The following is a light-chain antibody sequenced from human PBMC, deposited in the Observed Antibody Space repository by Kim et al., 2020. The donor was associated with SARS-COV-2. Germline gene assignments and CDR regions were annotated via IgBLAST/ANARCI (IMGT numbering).Light chain of an antibody. J-gene: IGKJ5*01. CDR1: QSVSSY. CDR3: QQRSNWPPGIT. V-gene: IGKV3-11*01. Sequence: PGERATLPCRASQSVSSYLAWYQKKPGQAPRLLTDDASNRATGIPARFSGSGSGTDFTLTISSLEAEDFAVYYCQQRSNWPPGITVGQGTRLEIK. CDR2: DAS.